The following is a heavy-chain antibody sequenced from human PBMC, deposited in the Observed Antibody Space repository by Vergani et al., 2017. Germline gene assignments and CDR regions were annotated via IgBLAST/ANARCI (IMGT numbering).Heavy chain of an antibody. CDR1: GGSFSGYY. V-gene: IGHV4-34*01. Sequence: QVQLQQWGAGLLKPSETLSLTCAVYGGSFSGYYWSWIRQPPGKGLEWIGEINHSGSTNYNPSLKSRVTISVDTSKNQFSLKLSSVTAADTAVYYCARGHINSGRFDYWGQGTLVTVSS. D-gene: IGHD1-26*01. CDR3: ARGHINSGRFDY. CDR2: INHSGST. J-gene: IGHJ4*02.